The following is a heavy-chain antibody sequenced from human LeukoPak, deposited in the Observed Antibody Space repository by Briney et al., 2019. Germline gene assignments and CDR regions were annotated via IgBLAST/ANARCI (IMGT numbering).Heavy chain of an antibody. CDR3: TRDALFGSGRTHLDF. Sequence: PGGSLRLSCAASEFNFNRYWMSWVRQAPGKGLEWVANIKHDGSEAHYVDSVKGRFTISRDNAKNSLSLQMNSLNVDDTGVYFCTRDALFGSGRTHLDFWSQGTLVSVSS. D-gene: IGHD3-10*01. V-gene: IGHV3-7*04. CDR1: EFNFNRYW. J-gene: IGHJ4*02. CDR2: IKHDGSEA.